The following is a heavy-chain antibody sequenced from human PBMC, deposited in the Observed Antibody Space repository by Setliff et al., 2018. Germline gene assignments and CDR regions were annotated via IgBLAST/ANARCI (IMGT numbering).Heavy chain of an antibody. CDR3: ARFGGSCSSSSCYASDL. D-gene: IGHD2-2*01. CDR1: GYTFTNFG. Sequence: ASVKVSCKASGYTFTNFGFHWLRQAPGQGLEWMAMIITSTGKTSYAQKFLGRVTVTTDTYTGTGYMELRSLRSDDTAMYFCARFGGSCSSSSCYASDLWGQGTMVTVSS. CDR2: IITSTGKT. J-gene: IGHJ3*01. V-gene: IGHV1-18*01.